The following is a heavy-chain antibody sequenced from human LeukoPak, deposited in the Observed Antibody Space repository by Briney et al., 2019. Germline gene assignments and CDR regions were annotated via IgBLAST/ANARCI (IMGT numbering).Heavy chain of an antibody. J-gene: IGHJ3*02. V-gene: IGHV3-7*01. CDR3: AREGSSYVKGDAFDI. Sequence: GGCLRLSCEASGFSFSSYWMSWVRQAPGKGLEWVANIKQDGSEKYYVDSVKGRFTISRDNAKNSLYLQMNSLRAEDTAVYYCAREGSSYVKGDAFDIWGRGTLVTVSS. CDR2: IKQDGSEK. CDR1: GFSFSSYW. D-gene: IGHD3-22*01.